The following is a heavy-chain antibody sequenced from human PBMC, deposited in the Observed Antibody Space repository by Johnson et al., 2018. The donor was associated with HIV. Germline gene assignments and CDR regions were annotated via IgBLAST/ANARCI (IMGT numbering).Heavy chain of an antibody. V-gene: IGHV3-74*01. Sequence: VQLVESGGGLVQPGGSLRLSCAASGFTFSSYWMHWVRQAPGKGLVWVSRINSDGSNKYYADSVKGRFTISRDNSKNTLYLQMNSLRAEDTAVYYCARELVVITADDAFDIWGQGTMVTVSS. D-gene: IGHD2-21*01. J-gene: IGHJ3*02. CDR1: GFTFSSYW. CDR2: INSDGSNK. CDR3: ARELVVITADDAFDI.